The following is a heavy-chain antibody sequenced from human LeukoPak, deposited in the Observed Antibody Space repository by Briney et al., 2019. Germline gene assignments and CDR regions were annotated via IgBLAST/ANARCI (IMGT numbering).Heavy chain of an antibody. CDR2: INPNSGGT. CDR3: ARGGPDSYGFEKRTKNWFDP. J-gene: IGHJ5*02. D-gene: IGHD5-18*01. Sequence: ASVTVSFTASGYTFTVYYMHWVRQAPGQGLEWMGWINPNSGGTNYAQKFQGRVTMTRDTSISTAYMELSRLRSDDTAVYYCARGGPDSYGFEKRTKNWFDPWGQGTLVTVSS. CDR1: GYTFTVYY. V-gene: IGHV1-2*02.